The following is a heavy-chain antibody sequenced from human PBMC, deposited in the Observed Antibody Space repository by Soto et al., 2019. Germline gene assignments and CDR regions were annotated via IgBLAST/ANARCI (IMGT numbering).Heavy chain of an antibody. V-gene: IGHV1-69*13. CDR2: IIPILTTP. D-gene: IGHD2-8*02. Sequence: GASVQVSCKASGGTFSIYGFSWVRQAPGQGPEWIGGIIPILTTPNYAQKFQGRVAIVADESTTTVYMELSSLKFEDTAVYYCATSVGIAPTGEDGMDVWGQGTSVTVSS. CDR3: ATSVGIAPTGEDGMDV. CDR1: GGTFSIYG. J-gene: IGHJ6*02.